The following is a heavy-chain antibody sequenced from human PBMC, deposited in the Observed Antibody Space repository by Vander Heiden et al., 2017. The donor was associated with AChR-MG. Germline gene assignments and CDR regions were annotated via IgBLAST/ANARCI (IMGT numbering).Heavy chain of an antibody. CDR2: ISGSGGST. V-gene: IGHV3-23*01. D-gene: IGHD2-2*01. CDR1: GFTFSSYA. J-gene: IGHJ6*02. CDR3: AKDFVVVPAAEDYYYYYGMDV. Sequence: EVQLLESGGGLVQPGGSLRLSCAASGFTFSSYAMSWVRQAPGKGLEWVSAISGSGGSTYYADSVKGRFTISRDNSKNTLYLQMNSLRAEDTAVYYCAKDFVVVPAAEDYYYYYGMDVWGQGTTVTVSS.